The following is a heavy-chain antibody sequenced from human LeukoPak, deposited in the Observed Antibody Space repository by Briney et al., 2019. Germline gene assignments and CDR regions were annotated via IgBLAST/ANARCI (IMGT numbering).Heavy chain of an antibody. CDR2: IIPIFGTA. D-gene: IGHD2-2*01. CDR1: GGTFSSYA. J-gene: IGHJ4*02. Sequence: ASVKVSCKASGGTFSSYAISWVRQAPGQGLEWMGGIIPIFGTANYAQKFQGRVTITADESTSTAYMELSSLRSEDTAVYYCARDPKDIVVVPAAGPELCDYWGQGTLVTVSS. V-gene: IGHV1-69*13. CDR3: ARDPKDIVVVPAAGPELCDY.